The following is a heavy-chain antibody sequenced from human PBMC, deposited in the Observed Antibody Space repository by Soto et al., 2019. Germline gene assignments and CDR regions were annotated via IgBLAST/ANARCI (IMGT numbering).Heavy chain of an antibody. CDR1: GGSISSYY. J-gene: IGHJ6*02. CDR2: IYYSGST. Sequence: PSETLSLTCTVSGGSISSYYWSWIRQPPGKGLEWIGYIYYSGSTNYSPSLKSRVTISVDTSKNQFSLKLSSVTAADTAVYYCARDHIVGATGYYYGMDVWGQGTTVTVSS. D-gene: IGHD1-26*01. V-gene: IGHV4-59*01. CDR3: ARDHIVGATGYYYGMDV.